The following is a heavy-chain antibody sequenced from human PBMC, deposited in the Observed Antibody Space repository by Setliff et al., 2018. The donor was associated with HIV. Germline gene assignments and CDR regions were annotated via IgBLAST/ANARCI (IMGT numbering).Heavy chain of an antibody. CDR1: GFTFDDYG. J-gene: IGHJ4*02. Sequence: GGSLRLSCSPSGFTFDDYGLHWIRQAPGRGLEWVSGINWVGADIGYADSVKGRFIISRDNARETLYLQMNSLRVEDTALYFCAKAMVPYNELLAGYPLGGNFDSWGQGTLVTVSS. V-gene: IGHV3-9*01. D-gene: IGHD3-9*01. CDR2: INWVGADI. CDR3: AKAMVPYNELLAGYPLGGNFDS.